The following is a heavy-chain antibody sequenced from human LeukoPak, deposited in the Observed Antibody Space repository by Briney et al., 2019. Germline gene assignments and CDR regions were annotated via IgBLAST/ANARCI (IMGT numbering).Heavy chain of an antibody. Sequence: SQTLSLTCTVSGGSISSGDYYWSWIRRPPGKGLEWIGYIYYSGTTYSNPSLRSRISISVDTSKNQFSLKLSSVTAADTAVYYCATYYDSSGPSFDYWGQGTLVTVSS. CDR3: ATYYDSSGPSFDY. CDR1: GGSISSGDYY. D-gene: IGHD3-22*01. V-gene: IGHV4-30-4*01. CDR2: IYYSGTT. J-gene: IGHJ4*02.